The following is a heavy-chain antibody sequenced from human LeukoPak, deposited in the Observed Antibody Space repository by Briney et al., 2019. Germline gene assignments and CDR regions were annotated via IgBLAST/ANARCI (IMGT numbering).Heavy chain of an antibody. CDR2: IYHSGST. V-gene: IGHV4-39*07. J-gene: IGHJ4*02. CDR3: ARSYWTGYHHLDF. CDR1: GGSISSTSSY. D-gene: IGHD3/OR15-3a*01. Sequence: SETLSLTCTVSGGSISSTSSYWGWIRQPPGKGLEWIGEIYHSGSTNYNPSLKSRLTISVDKSKNQFSLKLSSVTAADTAVYYCARSYWTGYHHLDFWGQGILVTVSS.